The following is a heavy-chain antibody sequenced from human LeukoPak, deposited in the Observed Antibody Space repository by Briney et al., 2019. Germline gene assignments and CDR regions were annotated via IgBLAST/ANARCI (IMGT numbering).Heavy chain of an antibody. Sequence: SETLSLTCTVSGGSISSYYWRWIRQPPGKGLEWIGYIYYSGSTNYNPSLKSRVTISVDTSKNQISLKLSSVTAADTAVYYCASGYYYYGSGSYYNVWGQGTLVTVSS. D-gene: IGHD3-10*01. J-gene: IGHJ4*02. CDR3: ASGYYYYGSGSYYNV. CDR1: GGSISSYY. CDR2: IYYSGST. V-gene: IGHV4-59*01.